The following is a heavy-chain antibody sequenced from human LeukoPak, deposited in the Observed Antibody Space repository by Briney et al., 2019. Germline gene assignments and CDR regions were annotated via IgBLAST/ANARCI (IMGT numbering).Heavy chain of an antibody. CDR2: IYTSGST. Sequence: SETLSLTCTVSGGSISSYYWSWIRQPAGKGLEWIGRIYTSGSTNYNPSLKSRVTMSVDTSKNQFSLKLSSVTAADTAVYYCASGDMYYGSGIDPPAFDYWGQGTLVTVSS. J-gene: IGHJ4*02. CDR3: ASGDMYYGSGIDPPAFDY. CDR1: GGSISSYY. D-gene: IGHD3-10*01. V-gene: IGHV4-4*07.